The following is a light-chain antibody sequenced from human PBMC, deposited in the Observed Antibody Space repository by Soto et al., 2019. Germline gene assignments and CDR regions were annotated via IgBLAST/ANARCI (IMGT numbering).Light chain of an antibody. J-gene: IGKJ4*01. Sequence: EIVMTQSPATLAVSPGERATVSCRASPSVSSNLAWYQQKPGQAPRLLIFGASARATGIPARFSGSGSGTEFTLTISSLQSEDFAVYYCQQYFDWSVLTFGGGTRVEIK. CDR1: PSVSSN. V-gene: IGKV3-15*01. CDR3: QQYFDWSVLT. CDR2: GAS.